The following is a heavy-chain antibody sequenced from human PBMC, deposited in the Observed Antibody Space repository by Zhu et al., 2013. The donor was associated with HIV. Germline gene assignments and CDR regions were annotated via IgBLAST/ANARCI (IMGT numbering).Heavy chain of an antibody. Sequence: QVQLQESGPGLVKPSQTLSLTCTVSGGSISSGDYCWSWIRQPPGKGLEWIGYIYYSGSTYYNPSLKSRVTISVDTSKNQFSLKLSSVTAADTAVYYCAREHPNSRIPVGPWGQGTLVTVSS. CDR1: GGSISSGDYC. CDR2: IYYSGST. CDR3: AREHPNSRIPVGP. V-gene: IGHV4-30-4*01. J-gene: IGHJ5*02. D-gene: IGHD1-7*01.